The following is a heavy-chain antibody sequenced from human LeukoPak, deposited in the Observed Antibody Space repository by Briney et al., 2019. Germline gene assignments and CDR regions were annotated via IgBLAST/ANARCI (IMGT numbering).Heavy chain of an antibody. V-gene: IGHV3-74*01. CDR1: GFSIRGYW. D-gene: IGHD5-12*01. J-gene: IGHJ4*02. CDR2: IKSDGSWT. CDR3: VRDGDAYDFDH. Sequence: GGTLRLSCAASGFSIRGYWMHWVRQAPGKGLMWVSRIKSDGSWTNYADSVRGRFTISRDNAKNTLYLQMIGLRAEDTAIYYCVRDGDAYDFDHWGQGILVTVSS.